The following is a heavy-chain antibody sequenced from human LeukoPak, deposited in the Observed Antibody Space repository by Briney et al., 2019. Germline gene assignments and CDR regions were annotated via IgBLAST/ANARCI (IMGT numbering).Heavy chain of an antibody. D-gene: IGHD3-22*01. CDR2: IKQDGSEK. CDR3: ARESTYYYDSSGSFDY. Sequence: PGGSLRLSCGASGFTYSSYWMSWVRQAPEEGLEGVANIKQDGSEKYYVDSVRGRFTISRDNAKNSLYLQMNSLRAEDTAVYYCARESTYYYDSSGSFDYWGQGTLVTVSS. CDR1: GFTYSSYW. V-gene: IGHV3-7*01. J-gene: IGHJ4*02.